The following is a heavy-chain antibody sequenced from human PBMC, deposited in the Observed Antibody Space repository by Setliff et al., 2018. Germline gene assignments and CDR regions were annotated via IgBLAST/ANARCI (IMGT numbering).Heavy chain of an antibody. V-gene: IGHV1-69*05. CDR2: IIPMFGTP. D-gene: IGHD2-15*01. CDR1: GYTFNSYG. J-gene: IGHJ5*02. Sequence: GASVKVSCKASGYTFNSYGITWVRQAPGQGLEWMGGIIPMFGTPAYTQKFQDRVTITTDESTSTAYMELNSLTSEDTAVYYCARSPAVLGIVYLDPWGQGTLVTVSS. CDR3: ARSPAVLGIVYLDP.